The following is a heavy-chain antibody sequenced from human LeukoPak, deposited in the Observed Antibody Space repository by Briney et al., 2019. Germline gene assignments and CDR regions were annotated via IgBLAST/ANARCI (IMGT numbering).Heavy chain of an antibody. Sequence: SETLSLTCTVSGGSISSYYWSWIRQPAGKGLEWIGRIYTSGSTNYNPSLKSRVTMSVDTSKDQFSLKLSSVTAADTAVYYCARGGPYSSDMYYFDYWGQGTPVTVSS. CDR1: GGSISSYY. V-gene: IGHV4-4*07. CDR2: IYTSGST. D-gene: IGHD6-19*01. CDR3: ARGGPYSSDMYYFDY. J-gene: IGHJ4*02.